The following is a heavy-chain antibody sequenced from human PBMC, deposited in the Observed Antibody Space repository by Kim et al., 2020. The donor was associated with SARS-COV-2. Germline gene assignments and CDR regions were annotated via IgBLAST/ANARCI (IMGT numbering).Heavy chain of an antibody. D-gene: IGHD2-15*01. J-gene: IGHJ4*02. CDR2: LSTIGNDT. Sequence: GGSLRLSCAASGFTFSSYAMSWVRQAPGQGLGWVSALSTIGNDTYYADSVKGRFSISRDNSKNTLYLQMNSLRAEDTAVYYCAREEALCSGGSCYSDVAYWGQGTLVTVSS. CDR1: GFTFSSYA. V-gene: IGHV3-23*01. CDR3: AREEALCSGGSCYSDVAY.